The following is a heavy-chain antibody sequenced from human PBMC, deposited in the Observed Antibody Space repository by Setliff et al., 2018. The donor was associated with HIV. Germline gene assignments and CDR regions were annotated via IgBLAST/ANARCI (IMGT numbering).Heavy chain of an antibody. V-gene: IGHV4-39*07. J-gene: IGHJ4*02. CDR2: INDSGTT. CDR3: ARGPIRYSSGVRWFLGVESWYSGIDY. D-gene: IGHD2-15*01. CDR1: GASVSSSSNY. Sequence: SQTLSLTCHVSGASVSSSSNYWGWIRQSTGKGLEWIGEINDSGTTNYNPSLASRVTMLIDMSKNQLSLKLSSVTAADTAVYFCARGPIRYSSGVRWFLGVESWYSGIDYWGQGTRVTVSS.